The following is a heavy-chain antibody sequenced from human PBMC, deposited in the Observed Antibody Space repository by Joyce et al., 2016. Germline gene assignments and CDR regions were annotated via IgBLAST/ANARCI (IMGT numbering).Heavy chain of an antibody. J-gene: IGHJ3*01. V-gene: IGHV5-51*01. CDR1: AYSFTNYW. D-gene: IGHD6-19*01. CDR2: IYPGDSDT. Sequence: EVQLVKSGAEVKKPGESLKISCKVSAYSFTNYWIGWVRQMPGKGLELMGIIYPGDSDTRYSPSFQGQVNISVDKSINTAYLQWSSLKASDTAMYYCARPASSGWYVAFDFWGQGTMVTVSS. CDR3: ARPASSGWYVAFDF.